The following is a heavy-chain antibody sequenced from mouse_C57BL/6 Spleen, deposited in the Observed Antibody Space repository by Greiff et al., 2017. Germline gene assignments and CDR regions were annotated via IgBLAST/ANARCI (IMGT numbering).Heavy chain of an antibody. D-gene: IGHD1-1*01. CDR2: IDPSDSYT. CDR3: ARSYGSRGWYFDV. Sequence: QVQLKQSGAELVKPGASVKLSCKASGYTFTSYWMQWVKQRPGQGLEWIGEIDPSDSYTNYNQKFKGKATLTVDTSSSTAYMQLSSLTSEDSAVYYCARSYGSRGWYFDVWGTGTTVTVSS. V-gene: IGHV1-50*01. J-gene: IGHJ1*03. CDR1: GYTFTSYW.